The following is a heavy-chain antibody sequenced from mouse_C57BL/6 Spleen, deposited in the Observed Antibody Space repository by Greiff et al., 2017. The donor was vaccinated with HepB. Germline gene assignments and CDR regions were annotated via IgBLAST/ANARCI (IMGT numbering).Heavy chain of an antibody. Sequence: EVMLVESGPELVKPGASVKISCKASGYSFTGYYMNWVKQSPEKSLEWIGEINPSTGGTTYNQKFKAKATLTVDKSSSTAYMQLKSLTSEDSAVYYCARRDYGWYAMDYWGQGTSVTVSS. J-gene: IGHJ4*01. V-gene: IGHV1-42*01. D-gene: IGHD1-1*01. CDR3: ARRDYGWYAMDY. CDR2: INPSTGGT. CDR1: GYSFTGYY.